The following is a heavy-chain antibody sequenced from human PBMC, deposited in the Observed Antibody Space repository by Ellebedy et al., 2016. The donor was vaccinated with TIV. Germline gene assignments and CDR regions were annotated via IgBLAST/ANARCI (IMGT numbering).Heavy chain of an antibody. D-gene: IGHD3-10*01. CDR2: IYHSGST. V-gene: IGHV4-30-2*01. J-gene: IGHJ5*02. CDR3: ARNRATYYYGSGRPNWFDP. CDR1: GGSISSGGYS. Sequence: SETLSLACAVSGGSISSGGYSWSWIRQPPGKGLEWIGYIYHSGSTYYNPSLKSRVTISVDRSKNQFSLKLSSVTAADTAVYYCARNRATYYYGSGRPNWFDPWGQGTLVTVSS.